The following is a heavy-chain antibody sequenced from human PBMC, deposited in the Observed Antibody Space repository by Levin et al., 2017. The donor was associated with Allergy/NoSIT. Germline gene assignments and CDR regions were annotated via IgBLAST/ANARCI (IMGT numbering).Heavy chain of an antibody. J-gene: IGHJ4*01. Sequence: PGESLKISCEASGFTFRTYAMNWVRQTPGKGLEWVSTITASDSEGGTSYADSVKGRFAISRDDYKNMVFLQMNNLRAEDTAIYYCVKGGTGNHLLFDYWGQGTLVTGSS. CDR2: ITASDSEGGT. V-gene: IGHV3-23*01. CDR3: VKGGTGNHLLFDY. D-gene: IGHD1-1*01. CDR1: GFTFRTYA.